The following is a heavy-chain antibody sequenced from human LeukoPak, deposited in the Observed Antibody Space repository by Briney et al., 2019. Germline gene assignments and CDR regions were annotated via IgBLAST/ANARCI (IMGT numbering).Heavy chain of an antibody. Sequence: NPGGSLRLSCAASGFTFSNAWMSWVRQAPGKGLGWVGRIKTKTDGGTTDYGAPVKGRFTISRDDSKTTLYLQMNSLKTEDTAVYYCTTDRTAGSRDWYGYYGDYWGQGALVTVSS. CDR2: IKTKTDGGTT. J-gene: IGHJ4*02. CDR3: TTDRTAGSRDWYGYYGDY. D-gene: IGHD6-19*01. CDR1: GFTFSNAW. V-gene: IGHV3-15*01.